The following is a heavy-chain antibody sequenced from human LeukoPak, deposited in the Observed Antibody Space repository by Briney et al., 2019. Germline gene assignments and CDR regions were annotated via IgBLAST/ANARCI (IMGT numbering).Heavy chain of an antibody. CDR2: TSSDGSDT. D-gene: IGHD3-3*01. V-gene: IGHV3-30*04. CDR1: GFIFSSYA. CDR3: ARERITIFGVVTINWFDP. Sequence: GGSLRLSCAASGFIFSSYAMHWVRQAPGKGLEWVAITSSDGSDTYYADSVKGRFTISRDNSKNTLYLQMNSLRPEDTAVYYCARERITIFGVVTINWFDPWGQGTLVTVSS. J-gene: IGHJ5*02.